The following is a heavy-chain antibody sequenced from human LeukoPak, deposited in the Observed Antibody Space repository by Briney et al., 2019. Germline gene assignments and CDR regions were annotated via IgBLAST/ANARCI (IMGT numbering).Heavy chain of an antibody. CDR2: IYHSGST. J-gene: IGHJ6*02. V-gene: IGHV4-30-2*01. Sequence: SETLSLTCAVSGGSVSSGGYSLTWIRQPPGKSLEWIGYIYHSGSTYSNPSLKSRVTISVDTSKNQFSLKLSSVTAADTAVYYCARDLDYYDSSGYYYHYYYGMDVWGQGTTVTVSS. CDR1: GGSVSSGGYS. CDR3: ARDLDYYDSSGYYYHYYYGMDV. D-gene: IGHD3-22*01.